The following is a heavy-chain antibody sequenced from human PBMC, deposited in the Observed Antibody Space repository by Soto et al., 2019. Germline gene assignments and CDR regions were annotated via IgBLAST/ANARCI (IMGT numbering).Heavy chain of an antibody. CDR2: INAGNGNT. CDR1: GYTFTSYA. V-gene: IGHV1-3*01. CDR3: ARDGDCTNGVCYRDWFDP. J-gene: IGHJ5*02. D-gene: IGHD2-8*01. Sequence: ALVKVSCKASGYTFTSYAMHWVRQAPGQRLEWMGWINAGNGNTKYAQKFQGRVTMTTDTSASTAYMELRSLRSDDTAVYYCARDGDCTNGVCYRDWFDPWGQGTLVTVSS.